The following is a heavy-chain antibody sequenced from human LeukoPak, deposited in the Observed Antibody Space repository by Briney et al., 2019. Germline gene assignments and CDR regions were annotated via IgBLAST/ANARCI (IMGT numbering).Heavy chain of an antibody. CDR1: GFTFSSYS. CDR3: ARTGGFPDYGDYQNY. V-gene: IGHV3-21*01. D-gene: IGHD4-17*01. CDR2: ISSTSSYI. Sequence: GGSLRLSCAASGFTFSSYSMNWVRQAPGKGLEWVSSISSTSSYIYYADSVKGRFTISRDNAKNSLYLQMNSLRAEDMAVYYCARTGGFPDYGDYQNYWGQGTLVTVSS. J-gene: IGHJ4*02.